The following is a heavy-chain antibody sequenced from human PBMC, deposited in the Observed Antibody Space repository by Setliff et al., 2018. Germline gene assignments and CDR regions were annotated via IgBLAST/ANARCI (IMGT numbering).Heavy chain of an antibody. CDR3: AREGRSSTRGWYMDA. V-gene: IGHV4-39*02. J-gene: IGHJ6*03. D-gene: IGHD2-2*01. CDR1: GGSISSGGYY. CDR2: VYYSGTT. Sequence: SETLSLTCTVSGGSISSGGYYWGWIRQPPGKGLEWIGSVYYSGTTKYNPSLGSRVTISVDASKNQFSLKLSSVTAADTAVYFCAREGRSSTRGWYMDAWGKGTSVTAP.